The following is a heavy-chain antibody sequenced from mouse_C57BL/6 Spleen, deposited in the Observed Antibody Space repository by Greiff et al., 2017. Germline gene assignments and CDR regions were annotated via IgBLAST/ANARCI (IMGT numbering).Heavy chain of an antibody. D-gene: IGHD2-5*01. CDR3: TKAYYSNYWYFDV. J-gene: IGHJ1*03. Sequence: QVQLQQSGAELVRPGASVTLSCKASGYTFTDYEVHWVKQTPVHGLEWIGAIDPETGGTAYNQKFKGKAILTADKSSSTAYMELRSLTSEDSAVYYCTKAYYSNYWYFDVWGTGTTVTVSS. V-gene: IGHV1-15*01. CDR1: GYTFTDYE. CDR2: IDPETGGT.